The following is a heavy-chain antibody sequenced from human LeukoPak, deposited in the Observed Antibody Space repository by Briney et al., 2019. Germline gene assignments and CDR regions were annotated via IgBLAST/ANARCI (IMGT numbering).Heavy chain of an antibody. CDR3: ARGGDIGTNWFDP. Sequence: RGSLRLSCAASGFTFSDYYMSWIRQAPGKGLEWISHISSTGSYTNYADSVKGRFTISRDNAKNSLYLQMNSLRAVDTAVYYCARGGDIGTNWFDPWGQGTLVTVSS. D-gene: IGHD5-12*01. CDR1: GFTFSDYY. CDR2: ISSTGSYT. J-gene: IGHJ5*02. V-gene: IGHV3-11*06.